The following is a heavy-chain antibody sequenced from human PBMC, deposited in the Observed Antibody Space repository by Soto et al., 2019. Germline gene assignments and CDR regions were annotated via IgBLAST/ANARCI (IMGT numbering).Heavy chain of an antibody. CDR1: GGSISSGGYY. D-gene: IGHD2-15*01. J-gene: IGHJ5*02. CDR2: IYYSGST. CDR3: ARDERGGYCSGGSCYYHNWFDP. Sequence: QVKLQESGPGLVKPSQTLSLTCTVSGGSISSGGYYWSWIRQHPGKGLEWIGYIYYSGSTSNNPSLKSRVTKSVDTSKNQFSLKLSSVTAADPAVYYCARDERGGYCSGGSCYYHNWFDPWGQGTLVTVSS. V-gene: IGHV4-31*03.